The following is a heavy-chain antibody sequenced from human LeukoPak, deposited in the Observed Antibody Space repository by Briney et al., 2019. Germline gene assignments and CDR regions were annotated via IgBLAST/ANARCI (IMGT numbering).Heavy chain of an antibody. J-gene: IGHJ4*02. CDR2: IYHSGST. D-gene: IGHD2-15*01. V-gene: IGHV4-4*02. CDR1: GGSISSSNW. CDR3: ARSEEVVVAATSLDY. Sequence: SETLSLTCAVSGGSISSSNWWSWVRQPPGKGLEWIGEIYHSGSTNYNPSLKGRVTISVDKSKNQFSLKLSSVTAADTAVYYCARSEEVVVAATSLDYWGQGTLVTVSS.